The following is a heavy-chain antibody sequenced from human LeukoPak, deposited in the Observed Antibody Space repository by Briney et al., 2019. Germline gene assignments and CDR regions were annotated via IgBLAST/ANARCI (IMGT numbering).Heavy chain of an antibody. CDR2: INHSGST. J-gene: IGHJ4*02. CDR3: ARPLAGN. CDR1: GDSISIYY. Sequence: NPSETLSLTCTVSGDSISIYYWSWIRQPPGKGLEWIGEINHSGSTNYNPSLKSRVTISVDTSKNQFSLKLSSVTAADTAVYYCARPLAGNWGQGTLVTVSS. D-gene: IGHD1-1*01. V-gene: IGHV4-34*01.